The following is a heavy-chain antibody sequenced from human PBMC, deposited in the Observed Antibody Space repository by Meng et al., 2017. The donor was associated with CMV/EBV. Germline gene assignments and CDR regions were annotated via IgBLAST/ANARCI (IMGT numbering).Heavy chain of an antibody. D-gene: IGHD3-16*01. CDR2: INQDGSDK. J-gene: IGHJ4*02. CDR3: ASHGGY. Sequence: GGSLRLSCAASAFTYINYWMMWVRQAPGKGLEWVANINQDGSDKYYVDSVKGRFTISRDNAEKSLNLQMSSLRAEDTAVYYCASHGGYWGQGTLVTVSS. CDR1: AFTYINYW. V-gene: IGHV3-7*01.